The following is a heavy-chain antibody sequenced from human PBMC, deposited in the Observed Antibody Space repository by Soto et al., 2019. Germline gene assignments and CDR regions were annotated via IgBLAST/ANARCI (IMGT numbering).Heavy chain of an antibody. D-gene: IGHD3-3*01. CDR3: ARDSSPYYDFWSGFYTYFDY. Sequence: WGSLRLSCAVSGFTFSSHWMHWVRQAPGKGLLWVSRINGDGSSTNYADSVKGRFTISRDNAKKTLYLQMDSVRADDTAVYYCARDSSPYYDFWSGFYTYFDYWGQGARVTVSS. V-gene: IGHV3-74*01. CDR2: INGDGSST. CDR1: GFTFSSHW. J-gene: IGHJ4*02.